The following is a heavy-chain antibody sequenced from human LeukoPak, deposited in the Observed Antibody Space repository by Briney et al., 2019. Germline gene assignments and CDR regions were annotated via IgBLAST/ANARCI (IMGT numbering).Heavy chain of an antibody. CDR1: GFTFSSYA. CDR3: ASYLYYDILTGLDI. CDR2: ISGSGGST. D-gene: IGHD3-9*01. Sequence: GGSLRLSCAASGFTFSSYAMSWVRQAPGKGLEWVSAISGSGGSTYYADSVKGRFTISRDNSKNTLYLQMNSLSAEDTAVYYCASYLYYDILTGLDIWGQGTMVTVSS. V-gene: IGHV3-23*01. J-gene: IGHJ3*02.